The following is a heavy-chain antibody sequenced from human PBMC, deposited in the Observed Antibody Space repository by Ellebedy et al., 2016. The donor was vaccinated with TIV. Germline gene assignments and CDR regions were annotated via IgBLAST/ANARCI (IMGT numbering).Heavy chain of an antibody. CDR3: ARDPVGVGPALDV. Sequence: PGGSLRLSCAASGLTVSSHAMSWIRTAPGKRLEWVSSITQSGGNTYYADSVKGSFTISRDNSKDTLFLQMNSLRAEDTAIYLCARDPVGVGPALDVWGQGTMVTVSS. V-gene: IGHV3-23*01. CDR2: ITQSGGNT. D-gene: IGHD4-23*01. CDR1: GLTVSSHA. J-gene: IGHJ3*01.